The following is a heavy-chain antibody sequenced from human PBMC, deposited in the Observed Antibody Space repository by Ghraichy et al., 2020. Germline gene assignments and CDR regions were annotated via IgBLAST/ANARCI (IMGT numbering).Heavy chain of an antibody. J-gene: IGHJ6*03. CDR3: AKVLAYGDYYYYYFYYMDV. Sequence: GGSLRLSCVASGFIFSNYGMHWVRQAPGKGLEWMAVISYYGSEEYYADSVKGRFTISRDNSKKTLYLQMNSLTTEDTAVYHCAKVLAYGDYYYYYFYYMDVWGKGTAVTVSS. CDR1: GFIFSNYG. D-gene: IGHD4-17*01. V-gene: IGHV3-30*18. CDR2: ISYYGSEE.